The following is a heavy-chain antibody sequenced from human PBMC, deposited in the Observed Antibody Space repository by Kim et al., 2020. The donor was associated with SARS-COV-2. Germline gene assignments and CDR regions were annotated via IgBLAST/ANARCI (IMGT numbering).Heavy chain of an antibody. CDR2: IDPKNGYT. J-gene: IGHJ6*02. CDR3: ARDEVPTILGMEDV. V-gene: IGHV1-2*02. D-gene: IGHD3-16*01. Sequence: ASVKVSCKASGYAFSDFFIHWVRQAPGQGLEWMGWIDPKNGYTHYAQSFQGRVTMTRDTSVSTVYLDLSRLRSDDTAVYYCARDEVPTILGMEDVWGQGITVTVSS. CDR1: GYAFSDFF.